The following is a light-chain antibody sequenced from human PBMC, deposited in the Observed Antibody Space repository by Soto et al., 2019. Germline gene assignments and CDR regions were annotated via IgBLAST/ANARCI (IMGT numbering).Light chain of an antibody. V-gene: IGKV3-20*01. CDR3: QQYGSSSWT. Sequence: EIVLTQSPGTLSLSPGERGTLSCRASQSVSSSYLAWYQQKPGQAPRLLIYNASSRATGIPDRFSGSGSGTDFTLTISRLEPEDFAVYYWQQYGSSSWTFGHGTKVDIK. J-gene: IGKJ1*01. CDR1: QSVSSSY. CDR2: NAS.